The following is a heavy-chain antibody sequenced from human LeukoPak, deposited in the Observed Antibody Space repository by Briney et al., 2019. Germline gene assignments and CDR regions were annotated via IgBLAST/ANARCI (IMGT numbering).Heavy chain of an antibody. CDR2: ISWDGGST. Sequence: GGSLRLSCAASGFTFDDYTMHWVRQAPGKGLEWVSLISWDGGSTYYADSVKGRFTISRDNSKNSLYLQMNSLRAEDTAVYYCARDDAFDIWGQGTMVTVSS. V-gene: IGHV3-43*01. CDR3: ARDDAFDI. J-gene: IGHJ3*02. CDR1: GFTFDDYT.